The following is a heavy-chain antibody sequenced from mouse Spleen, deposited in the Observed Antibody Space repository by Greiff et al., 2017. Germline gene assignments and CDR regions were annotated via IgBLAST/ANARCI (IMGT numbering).Heavy chain of an antibody. Sequence: VKLQESGPELVKPGASVKISCKASGYAFSSSWMNWVKQRPGKGLEWIGRIYPGDGDTNYNGKFKGKATLTADKSSSTAYMQLSSLTSEDSAVYFCARGKYGNPFAYWGQGTLVTVSA. CDR3: ARGKYGNPFAY. D-gene: IGHD2-10*02. CDR2: IYPGDGDT. V-gene: IGHV1-82*01. J-gene: IGHJ3*01. CDR1: GYAFSSSW.